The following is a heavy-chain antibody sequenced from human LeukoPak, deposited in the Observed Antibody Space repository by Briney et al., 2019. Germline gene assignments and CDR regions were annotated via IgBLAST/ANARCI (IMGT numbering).Heavy chain of an antibody. V-gene: IGHV3-21*01. D-gene: IGHD3-10*01. CDR1: GFTFSSYS. CDR2: ISSSSSYI. Sequence: GGSLRLSCAASGFTFSSYSMNWVRQAPGKGLEWVSSISSSSSYIYYADSVKGRFTISRDNAKNSLYLQMNSLRAEDTAVYYCARAKDYYGSGSYYDYWGQGTLVTVSS. J-gene: IGHJ4*02. CDR3: ARAKDYYGSGSYYDY.